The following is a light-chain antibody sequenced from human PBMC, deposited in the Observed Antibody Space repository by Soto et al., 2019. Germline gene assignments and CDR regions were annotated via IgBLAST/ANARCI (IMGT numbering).Light chain of an antibody. J-gene: IGKJ2*01. CDR3: QQYGSSPYT. CDR1: QSVSSNY. V-gene: IGKV3-20*01. CDR2: AAS. Sequence: EIVLTQSPGTLSLSPGERATLSCRASQSVSSNYLAWFQQKPGQAPRLLIYAASSRATGIPDRFSGSGSGTDFTLTISRLEPEDFAVYYCQQYGSSPYTFGQGTKVEIK.